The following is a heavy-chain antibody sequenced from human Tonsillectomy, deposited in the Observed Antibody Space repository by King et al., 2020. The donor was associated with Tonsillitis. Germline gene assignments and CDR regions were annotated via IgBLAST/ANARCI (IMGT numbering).Heavy chain of an antibody. Sequence: VQLQQWGAGLLEPSEPLSLTCGVYGGSFMGYYWTWIRQPPGKGLEWIGEINHSDGSNYNPSLESRITISIDTSQNQFSLKLTSVTAADTAVYYCARRRGIAATAFDSWGQGTLVTVSS. D-gene: IGHD6-25*01. V-gene: IGHV4-34*01. CDR3: ARRRGIAATAFDS. J-gene: IGHJ4*02. CDR2: INHSDGS. CDR1: GGSFMGYY.